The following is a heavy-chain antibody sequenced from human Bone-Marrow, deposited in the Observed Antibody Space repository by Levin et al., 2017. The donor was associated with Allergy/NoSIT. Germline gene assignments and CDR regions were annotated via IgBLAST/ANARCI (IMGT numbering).Heavy chain of an antibody. V-gene: IGHV3-15*07. CDR3: TTGAYDVWSGYYTNDFDY. CDR1: GFTFSNAW. CDR2: IKSKTDGGTT. D-gene: IGHD3-3*01. Sequence: GGSLRLSCAASGFTFSNAWMNWVRQAPGKGLEWVGRIKSKTDGGTTDYAAPVKGRFTISRDDSKNTLYLQMNSLKTEDTAVYYCTTGAYDVWSGYYTNDFDYWGQGTLVTVSS. J-gene: IGHJ4*02.